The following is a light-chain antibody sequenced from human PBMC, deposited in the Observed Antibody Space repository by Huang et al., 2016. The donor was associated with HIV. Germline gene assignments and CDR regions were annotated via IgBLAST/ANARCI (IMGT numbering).Light chain of an antibody. CDR3: QQFAKSPPT. Sequence: DIQMTQSPSSLSAAVGDRVTITCQASQDINNFLNWYQQKPGKAPQLLIYDASNLETGVPSRFSGSGAGTEFTVTISSQQPEDFATYYCQQFAKSPPTFGPGTRLEFK. CDR1: QDINNF. V-gene: IGKV1-33*01. CDR2: DAS. J-gene: IGKJ5*01.